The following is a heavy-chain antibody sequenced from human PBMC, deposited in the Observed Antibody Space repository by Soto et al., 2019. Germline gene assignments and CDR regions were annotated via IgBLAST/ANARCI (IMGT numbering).Heavy chain of an antibody. D-gene: IGHD6-19*01. CDR3: ARVNIAVAGTYDY. CDR1: GCSISSGGYY. J-gene: IGHJ4*02. V-gene: IGHV4-31*03. Sequence: SETLSLTCTVSGCSISSGGYYWSWIRQHPGKGLEWIGYIYYSGSTYYNPSLKSRVTISVDTSKNQFSLKLSAVTAGDTAVYYCARVNIAVAGTYDYWGQGTLVTVSS. CDR2: IYYSGST.